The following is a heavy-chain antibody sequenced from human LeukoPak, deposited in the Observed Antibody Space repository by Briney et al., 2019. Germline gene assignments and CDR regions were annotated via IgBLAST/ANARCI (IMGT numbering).Heavy chain of an antibody. CDR2: INHSGST. CDR1: GDSISGNY. V-gene: IGHV4-34*01. CDR3: ARDVNYYDSSGYPLP. D-gene: IGHD3-22*01. Sequence: SETLSLTCTVSGDSISGNYWTWIRQPPGKGLEWIGEINHSGSTNYNPSLKSRVTISVDTSKNQFSLKLSFVTAADTAVYYCARDVNYYDSSGYPLPWGQGTLVTVSS. J-gene: IGHJ5*02.